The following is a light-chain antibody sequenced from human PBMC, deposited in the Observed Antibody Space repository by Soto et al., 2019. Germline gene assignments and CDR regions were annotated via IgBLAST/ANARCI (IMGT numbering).Light chain of an antibody. CDR1: QSISNN. CDR3: QQYNNWPYT. V-gene: IGKV3-15*01. CDR2: AAS. Sequence: EKVMTQSPATLSVSPGERATLSCRASQSISNNLAWYQQKSGQAPRLLIYAASTRATGIPARFSGSGSGTEFTLTISSLQSEDFAVYYCQQYNNWPYTFGQGTKLEIK. J-gene: IGKJ2*01.